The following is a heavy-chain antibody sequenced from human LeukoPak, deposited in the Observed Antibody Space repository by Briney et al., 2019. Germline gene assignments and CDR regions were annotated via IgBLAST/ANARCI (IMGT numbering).Heavy chain of an antibody. D-gene: IGHD6-6*01. J-gene: IGHJ4*02. CDR1: GYTFTDYY. CDR3: ARTSIAARRADFDY. V-gene: IGHV1-2*02. CDR2: INSNSGGI. Sequence: GASVRVSCKTSGYTFTDYYIHWMRQAPGQGLEWMGWINSNSGGISYAQKFQGRGTLTRDTPARTVFMELNRLTSDDTAVYYCARTSIAARRADFDYWGQGTVVTVSS.